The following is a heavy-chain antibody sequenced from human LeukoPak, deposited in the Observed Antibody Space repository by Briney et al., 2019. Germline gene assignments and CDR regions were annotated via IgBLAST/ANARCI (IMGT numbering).Heavy chain of an antibody. J-gene: IGHJ4*02. Sequence: SQTLSLTCTVSGGSISSGGYYWSWIRQPPGKGLEWIGYIYHSGSTYYNPSLKSRVTISVDTSKNQFSLKLNSVTAADTAVYYCARHRPKAVAIHYFDYWGQGTLVTVSS. CDR1: GGSISSGGYY. V-gene: IGHV4-30-2*05. CDR3: ARHRPKAVAIHYFDY. CDR2: IYHSGST. D-gene: IGHD6-19*01.